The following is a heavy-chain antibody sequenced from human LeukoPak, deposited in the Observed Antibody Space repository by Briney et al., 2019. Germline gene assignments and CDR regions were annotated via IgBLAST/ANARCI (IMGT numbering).Heavy chain of an antibody. D-gene: IGHD4-17*01. Sequence: PSETLSLTCTVSGGSISTYYWSWIRQPAGKELEWIGRIYSSGNTNYKPSLTSRVTMSVDTSKNQFSLKLSSVTAADTAVYYCARVVFDYGDYGWFDPWGQGTLVTVSS. CDR2: IYSSGNT. V-gene: IGHV4-4*07. CDR1: GGSISTYY. J-gene: IGHJ5*02. CDR3: ARVVFDYGDYGWFDP.